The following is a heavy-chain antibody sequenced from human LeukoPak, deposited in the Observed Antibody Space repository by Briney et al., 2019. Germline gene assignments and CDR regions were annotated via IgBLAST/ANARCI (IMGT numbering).Heavy chain of an antibody. J-gene: IGHJ4*02. CDR3: ARGGVSIAARPFDY. CDR1: GGSFSGYY. D-gene: IGHD6-6*01. CDR2: INHSGST. Sequence: SETLSLTCAVYGGSFSGYYWSWIRQPPGKGLEWIGEINHSGSTNYNPSLKGRVTISVDTSKNQFSLKLSSVTAADTAVYYCARGGVSIAARPFDYWGQGTLVTVSS. V-gene: IGHV4-34*01.